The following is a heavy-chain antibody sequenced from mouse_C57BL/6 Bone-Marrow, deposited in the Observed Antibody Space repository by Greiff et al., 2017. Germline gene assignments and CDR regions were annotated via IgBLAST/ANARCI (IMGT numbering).Heavy chain of an antibody. CDR1: GYTFTSYW. V-gene: IGHV1-55*01. CDR3: ASGINYWYCDV. CDR2: IYPGSGST. Sequence: VQLVESGAELVKPRASVKMSCKASGYTFTSYWITWVKQRPGQGLEWIGDIYPGSGSTNYNEKFKSKATLTVDTSSSTAYMQLSSLTSEDSAVYYCASGINYWYCDVWGTGTTVTVSS. J-gene: IGHJ1*03.